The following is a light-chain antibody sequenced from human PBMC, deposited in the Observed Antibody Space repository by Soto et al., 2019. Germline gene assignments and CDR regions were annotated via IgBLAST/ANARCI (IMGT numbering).Light chain of an antibody. CDR2: HVN. J-gene: IGLJ2*01. Sequence: SALTQPRSVYGSPGQSVTISCTGTSSNVGAYTSVSWYQHHPGKAPNLIIFHVNKLPSGVPDRFSGSKSGNTASLTISGLQAEDEWDYYCSPYGGSADVVCGGGTQLTVL. CDR1: SSNVGAYTS. V-gene: IGLV2-11*01. CDR3: SPYGGSADVV.